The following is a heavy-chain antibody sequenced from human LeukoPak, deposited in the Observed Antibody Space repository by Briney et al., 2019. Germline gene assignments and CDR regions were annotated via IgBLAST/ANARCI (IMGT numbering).Heavy chain of an antibody. CDR1: GYTFTGYY. V-gene: IGHV1-2*02. D-gene: IGHD1-1*01. CDR3: ARAGHDYNWNGRGAFDI. Sequence: GASVKVSCKASGYTFTGYYMHWVRQAPGQGLEWMGWINPNSGGTNYAQKFQGRVTMTRDTFISTAYMELSRLRSDDTAVYYCARAGHDYNWNGRGAFDIWGQGTMVTVSS. CDR2: INPNSGGT. J-gene: IGHJ3*02.